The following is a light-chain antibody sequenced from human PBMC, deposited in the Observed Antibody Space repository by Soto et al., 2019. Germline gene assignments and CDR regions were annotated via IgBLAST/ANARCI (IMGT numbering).Light chain of an antibody. J-gene: IGKJ1*01. V-gene: IGKV1-5*02. CDR2: AAF. CDR3: QQYASSSLTWT. Sequence: IQMIQYPSTLSASGGDRVTIICRASQTINRWLAWHQQKPGKAPKLLIYAAFTLQSGVPSRFSGSGSGTDFTLTISSLQTDDFATYYCQQYASSSLTWTFGQGTK. CDR1: QTINRW.